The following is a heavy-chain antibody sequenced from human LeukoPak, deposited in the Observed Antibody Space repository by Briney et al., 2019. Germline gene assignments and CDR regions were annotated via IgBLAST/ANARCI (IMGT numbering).Heavy chain of an antibody. J-gene: IGHJ4*02. CDR2: INPNSGDT. V-gene: IGHV1-2*02. D-gene: IGHD2-15*01. CDR1: GYTXTDYY. Sequence: ASVKVSCTASGYTXTDYYMHWVRQAPGQGLEWMGWINPNSGDTNHAQNFQGRVTLTRDTSISTAYMELSSLRSDDSAVYYCAGEYCSGGSCRQGFDYWGQGTLVTVSS. CDR3: AGEYCSGGSCRQGFDY.